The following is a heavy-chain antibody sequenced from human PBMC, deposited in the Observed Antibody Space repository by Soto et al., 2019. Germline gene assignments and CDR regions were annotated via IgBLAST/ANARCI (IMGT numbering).Heavy chain of an antibody. D-gene: IGHD1-1*01. J-gene: IGHJ4*02. CDR2: ISAHNGNT. V-gene: IGHV1-18*01. CDR3: ARGRYGDY. Sequence: QIHLVQSGAEVKKPGASVKVYCKGSGYGFTTYGITWVRQAPGQGLEWMAWISAHNGNTNYAQKLQGRVNVTRDTSTSTAYLELRSLRSDYTAVYYCARGRYGDYWGQGALVTVSS. CDR1: GYGFTTYG.